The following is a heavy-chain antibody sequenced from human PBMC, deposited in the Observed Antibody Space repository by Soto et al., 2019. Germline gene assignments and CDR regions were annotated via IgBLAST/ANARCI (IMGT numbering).Heavy chain of an antibody. V-gene: IGHV1-3*05. Sequence: QVQLVQSGAEEKKPGATVKVSCKASGYTFTSYAMHWVRQAPGQRLEWMGWIDAGNGNTKYSQKFQGRVTITRDTSASTAYMELSSLRSEDTAVYYCARGVAPYYFDYWGQGTLVTVSS. CDR1: GYTFTSYA. CDR3: ARGVAPYYFDY. J-gene: IGHJ4*02. D-gene: IGHD2-15*01. CDR2: IDAGNGNT.